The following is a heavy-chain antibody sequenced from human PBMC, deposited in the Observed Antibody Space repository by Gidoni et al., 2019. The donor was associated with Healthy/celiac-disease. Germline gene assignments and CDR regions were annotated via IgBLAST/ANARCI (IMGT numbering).Heavy chain of an antibody. J-gene: IGHJ3*02. Sequence: QVQLVESVGDVVQPGRSLGPSCAASGFPFISYGMHWVRPAPGKGMEWVAVVSDEGSNKFYADSVKGRFTISRDNSKNTLYLQMNSLRAEDTAVYYCAKGADSGWYRDDAFDIWGQGTMVTVSS. CDR1: GFPFISYG. D-gene: IGHD6-19*01. V-gene: IGHV3-30*18. CDR2: VSDEGSNK. CDR3: AKGADSGWYRDDAFDI.